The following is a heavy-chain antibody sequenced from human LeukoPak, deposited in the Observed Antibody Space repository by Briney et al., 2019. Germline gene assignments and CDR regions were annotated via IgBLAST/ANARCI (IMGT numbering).Heavy chain of an antibody. CDR1: GFTFSSYA. D-gene: IGHD2-2*01. V-gene: IGHV3-23*01. Sequence: GGSLRLSCAASGFTFSSYAMNWVRQVPGKGLEWVSVISGSGISTYYADSVKGRFTISRDNSKNTVYLQMNSLRAEDTAVYYCARAEYGNWFDPWGQGTLVTVSS. CDR2: ISGSGIST. CDR3: ARAEYGNWFDP. J-gene: IGHJ5*02.